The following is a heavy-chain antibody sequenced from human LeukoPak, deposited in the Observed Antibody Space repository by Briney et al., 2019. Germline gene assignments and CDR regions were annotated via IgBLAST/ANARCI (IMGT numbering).Heavy chain of an antibody. CDR3: ARGAIGDGYYFGY. Sequence: PSGTLSLTCTVSGGSISSYYWSWIRQPPGKGLEWIGYIYYSGSTNYNPSLKSRVTISVDTSKNQFSLKLSSVTAADTAVYYCARGAIGDGYYFGYWGPGTLVTVSS. D-gene: IGHD2-2*01. J-gene: IGHJ4*02. CDR2: IYYSGST. V-gene: IGHV4-59*01. CDR1: GGSISSYY.